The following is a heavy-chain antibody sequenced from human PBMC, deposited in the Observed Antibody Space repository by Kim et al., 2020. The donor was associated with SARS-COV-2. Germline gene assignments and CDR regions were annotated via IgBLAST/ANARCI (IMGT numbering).Heavy chain of an antibody. Sequence: GGSLRLSCAASGCTFSSYGMHWVRQAPGKGLEWVAVIWYDGSNKYYADSVKGRFTISRDNSKNTLYLQMNSLRAEDTAVYYCARDLGGEMATSYYFDYWGQGTLVTVSS. V-gene: IGHV3-33*01. CDR1: GCTFSSYG. CDR2: IWYDGSNK. J-gene: IGHJ4*02. CDR3: ARDLGGEMATSYYFDY. D-gene: IGHD3-16*01.